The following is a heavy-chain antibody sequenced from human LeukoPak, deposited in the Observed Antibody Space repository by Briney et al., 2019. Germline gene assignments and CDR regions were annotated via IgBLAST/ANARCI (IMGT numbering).Heavy chain of an antibody. Sequence: GGSLRLSCAASGFTFSSYAMHWVRQAPGKGLEWVAVISYDGSNKYYADSVKGRFTISRDNSKNTLYLQMNSLRAEDTAVYYCARDVAIFGVVELDYWGQGTLVTVSS. CDR2: ISYDGSNK. CDR3: ARDVAIFGVVELDY. J-gene: IGHJ4*02. D-gene: IGHD3-3*01. CDR1: GFTFSSYA. V-gene: IGHV3-30-3*01.